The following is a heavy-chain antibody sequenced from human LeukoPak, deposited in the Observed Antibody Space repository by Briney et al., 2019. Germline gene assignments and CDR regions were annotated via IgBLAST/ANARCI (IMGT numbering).Heavy chain of an antibody. CDR2: IWYDGSNK. V-gene: IGHV3-33*01. J-gene: IGHJ4*02. CDR3: ARARGVSTGYRPIDY. D-gene: IGHD3-22*01. Sequence: GSLRLSCAASGFTFSTSVMHWVRQAPGKGLEWVAVIWYDGSNKHYAESVKGRFSISRDNSKSTLYLQMNSLRAEDTAVYYCARARGVSTGYRPIDYWGQGTLVTVSS. CDR1: GFTFSTSV.